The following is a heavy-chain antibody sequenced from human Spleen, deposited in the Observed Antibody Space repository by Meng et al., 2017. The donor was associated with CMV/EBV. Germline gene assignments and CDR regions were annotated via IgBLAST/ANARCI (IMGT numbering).Heavy chain of an antibody. J-gene: IGHJ4*02. CDR3: AREREATFDY. Sequence: SETLSLTCTVSGGSISSYYWSWIRQPPGRGLEWIGYIYYSGSNNYNPSLKSRVTISVDTSKSQFSLKLNSVTPADTAVYFCAREREATFDYWGQGTLVTVSS. CDR2: IYYSGSN. CDR1: GGSISSYY. V-gene: IGHV4-59*01.